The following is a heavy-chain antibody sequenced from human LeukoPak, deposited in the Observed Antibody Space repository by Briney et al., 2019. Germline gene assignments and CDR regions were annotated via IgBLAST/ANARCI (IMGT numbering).Heavy chain of an antibody. J-gene: IGHJ5*02. CDR3: ARQEQQLIYNWFDP. D-gene: IGHD6-13*01. CDR2: IYYSGST. V-gene: IGHV4-59*01. Sequence: SETLSLTCTVSGGSISGYYWSWIRQPPGKGLEWIGYIYYSGSTNYNPSLKSRVTISVDTSKNQFSLKLSSVTAADTAVYYCARQEQQLIYNWFDPWGQGTLVTVSS. CDR1: GGSISGYY.